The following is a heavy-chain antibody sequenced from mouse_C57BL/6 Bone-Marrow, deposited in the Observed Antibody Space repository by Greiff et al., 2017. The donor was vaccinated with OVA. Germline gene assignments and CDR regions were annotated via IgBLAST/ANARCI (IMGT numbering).Heavy chain of an antibody. V-gene: IGHV5-4*03. Sequence: EVKVVESGGGLVKPGGSLKLSCAASGFTFSSYAMSWVRQTPEKRLEWVATISDGGSYTYYPANVKGRFTISRANAKNNLYLQMSHMKYEDTARYYCARGYYDSSDYYARDYWGQGTSVTVSS. D-gene: IGHD1-1*01. J-gene: IGHJ4*01. CDR3: ARGYYDSSDYYARDY. CDR1: GFTFSSYA. CDR2: ISDGGSYT.